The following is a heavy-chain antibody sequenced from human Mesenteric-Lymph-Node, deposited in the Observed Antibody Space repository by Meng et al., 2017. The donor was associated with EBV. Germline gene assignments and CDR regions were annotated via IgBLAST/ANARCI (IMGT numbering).Heavy chain of an antibody. J-gene: IGHJ4*02. CDR1: GYTFTTYT. V-gene: IGHV1-3*01. CDR3: ARDLSEYCSGGTCYSFLF. CDR2: INAGNGNT. Sequence: VPLGASVDEVEESGASVKASGKASGYTFTTYTMHWVRQAHGQRLEWMGWINAGNGNTKYSQKFQGRVTITRDTSASTAYMEVSSLISEDTAVYFCARDLSEYCSGGTCYSFLFWGQGTLVTVSS. D-gene: IGHD2-15*01.